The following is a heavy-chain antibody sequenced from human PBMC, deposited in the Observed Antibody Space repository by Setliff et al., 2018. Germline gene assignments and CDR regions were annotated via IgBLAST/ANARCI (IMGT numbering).Heavy chain of an antibody. CDR1: GFSLSNARMG. CDR2: IFSSDEK. V-gene: IGHV2-26*01. J-gene: IGHJ4*02. CDR3: ARAPNWGIPYDY. Sequence: SGPTLVNPTETLTLTCTVSGFSLSNARMGVSWIRQPPGKALEWLAHIFSSDEKSYSTSLKSRLTISKDTSKSQVVLTMTNMDPVDTATYYCARAPNWGIPYDYWGQGTLVTVSS. D-gene: IGHD7-27*01.